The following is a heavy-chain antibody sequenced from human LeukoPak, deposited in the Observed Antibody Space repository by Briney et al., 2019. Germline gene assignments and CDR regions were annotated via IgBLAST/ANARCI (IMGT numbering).Heavy chain of an antibody. V-gene: IGHV3-53*01. Sequence: GGSLRLSCAASGFTVSSNYMSWVRQAPGKGLEWVSVIYSGGSTYYADSVKGRFTISRDNSKNTLYLQMNSLRAEDTAVYYCATYYGDSFNFDYWGQGTLVTVSS. CDR3: ATYYGDSFNFDY. CDR2: IYSGGST. CDR1: GFTVSSNY. D-gene: IGHD4-17*01. J-gene: IGHJ4*02.